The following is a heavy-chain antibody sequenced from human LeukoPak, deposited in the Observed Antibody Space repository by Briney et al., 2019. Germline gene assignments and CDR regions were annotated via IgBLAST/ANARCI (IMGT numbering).Heavy chain of an antibody. CDR1: GGSISSSNW. CDR2: IYHSGST. V-gene: IGHV4-4*02. D-gene: IGHD6-13*01. CDR3: ASKGFIAAATPFDY. J-gene: IGHJ4*02. Sequence: SETLSFTCAVSGGSISSSNWWSWVRQPPGKGLEWIGEIYHSGSTNYNPSLKSRVTISVDKSKNQFSLKLSSVTAADTAVYYCASKGFIAAATPFDYWGQGTLVTVSS.